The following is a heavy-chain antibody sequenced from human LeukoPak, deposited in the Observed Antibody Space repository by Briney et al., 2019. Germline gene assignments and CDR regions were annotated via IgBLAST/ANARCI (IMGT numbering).Heavy chain of an antibody. CDR3: AKSYYGSGSYYIPIFDY. D-gene: IGHD3-10*01. V-gene: IGHV3-30*18. Sequence: GGSLRLSCAASGFTFSSYAMHWVRQAPGKGLEWVAVISYDGSNKYYADSVKGRFTISRDNSKNTLYLQMNSLRAEDTAVYYCAKSYYGSGSYYIPIFDYWGQGTLVTVSS. CDR2: ISYDGSNK. J-gene: IGHJ4*02. CDR1: GFTFSSYA.